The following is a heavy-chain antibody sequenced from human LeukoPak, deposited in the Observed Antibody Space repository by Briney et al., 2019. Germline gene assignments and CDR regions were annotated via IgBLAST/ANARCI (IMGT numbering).Heavy chain of an antibody. J-gene: IGHJ4*02. V-gene: IGHV3-30-3*01. CDR3: ARARQEYRGPYYFDY. CDR1: GFTFSSYA. CDR2: ISYDGSNK. D-gene: IGHD5-18*01. Sequence: PGRSLRLSCAASGFTFSSYAMHWVRQAPGKGLEWVAVISYDGSNKYYADSVKGRFTISRDNSKNTLYLQMNSLRAEDTAVYYCARARQEYRGPYYFDYWGQGTLVTVSS.